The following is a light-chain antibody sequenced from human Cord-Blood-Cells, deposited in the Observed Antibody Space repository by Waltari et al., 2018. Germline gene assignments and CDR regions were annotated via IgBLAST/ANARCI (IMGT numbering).Light chain of an antibody. CDR1: SSDVGGYNY. V-gene: IGLV2-11*01. J-gene: IGLJ2*01. CDR3: CSYAGSYTVV. Sequence: QSALTQPRSVSGSPGQSVTISCTGTSSDVGGYNYVSWYQQHPGKAPKLRIYDVSKRPAGVPDRFSGSKCGNTASLTISGLQAEDEADYYCCSYAGSYTVVFGGGTKLTVL. CDR2: DVS.